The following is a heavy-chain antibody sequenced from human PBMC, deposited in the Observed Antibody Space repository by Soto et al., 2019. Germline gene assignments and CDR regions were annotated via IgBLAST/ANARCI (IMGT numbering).Heavy chain of an antibody. Sequence: EEQLLESGGGLVQPGGSLRLSCAASGFIFSSYAMIWVRQAPGKGLEWVSALTSSGGSTYYADSVRGRFTISRDNSKKTLYLQMNSLRAEHTAVYYCANWPTLYTPTYNWFDPWGQGTLVTVSS. CDR2: LTSSGGST. CDR3: ANWPTLYTPTYNWFDP. CDR1: GFIFSSYA. D-gene: IGHD2-15*01. V-gene: IGHV3-23*01. J-gene: IGHJ5*02.